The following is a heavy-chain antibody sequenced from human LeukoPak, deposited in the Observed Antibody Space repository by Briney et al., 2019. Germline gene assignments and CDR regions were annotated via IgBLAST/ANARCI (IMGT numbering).Heavy chain of an antibody. V-gene: IGHV3-9*01. CDR1: EFIFDDFA. CDR2: IYWDSSSV. Sequence: GGSLRLSCTVSEFIFDDFAMHWVRQAPGKGLEWVSGIYWDSSSVDYADSVKGRFTTSRDNAKNSLYLQMNSLRTDDTAVYYCVKDRKSRDLDSLDIWGQGTMVTVSS. CDR3: VKDRKSRDLDSLDI. J-gene: IGHJ3*02. D-gene: IGHD5-24*01.